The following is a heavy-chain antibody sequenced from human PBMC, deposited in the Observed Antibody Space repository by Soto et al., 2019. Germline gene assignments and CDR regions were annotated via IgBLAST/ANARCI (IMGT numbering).Heavy chain of an antibody. CDR3: ARIDRRGSDP. CDR2: IIPIFGTA. Sequence: GASVKVSCKASGGTFSSYAISWVRQAPGQGLEWMGGIIPIFGTANYAQKFQGRVTITADESTSTAYMELSSLRSEDTAVYYCARIDRRGSDPWGQGTLVTVSS. D-gene: IGHD3-10*01. CDR1: GGTFSSYA. J-gene: IGHJ5*02. V-gene: IGHV1-69*13.